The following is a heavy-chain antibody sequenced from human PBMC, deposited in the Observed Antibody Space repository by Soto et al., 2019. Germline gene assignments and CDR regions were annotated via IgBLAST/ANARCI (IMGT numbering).Heavy chain of an antibody. D-gene: IGHD4-17*01. CDR2: INHSGST. CDR3: ASHYGNWFDP. V-gene: IGHV4-34*01. Sequence: SETLSLTCAVYGGSFSGYYWSWIRQPPGKGLEWIGEINHSGSTNYNPSLKSRVTISVDTSKNQFSLKLSSVTAADTAVYYCASHYGNWFDPWGQGTLVTVSS. J-gene: IGHJ5*02. CDR1: GGSFSGYY.